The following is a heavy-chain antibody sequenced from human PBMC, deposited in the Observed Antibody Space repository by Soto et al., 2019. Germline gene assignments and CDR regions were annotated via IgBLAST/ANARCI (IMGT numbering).Heavy chain of an antibody. V-gene: IGHV4-59*01. Sequence: SETMSLTCTVSGGSISSYYWSWIRQPPGKGLEWIGYIYYSGSTNYNPSLKSRVTISVDTSKNQFSLKLSSVTAADTAVYYCARGVGYCSGGSCLDAFDIWGQGTTVTGSS. CDR3: ARGVGYCSGGSCLDAFDI. CDR2: IYYSGST. D-gene: IGHD2-15*01. CDR1: GGSISSYY. J-gene: IGHJ3*02.